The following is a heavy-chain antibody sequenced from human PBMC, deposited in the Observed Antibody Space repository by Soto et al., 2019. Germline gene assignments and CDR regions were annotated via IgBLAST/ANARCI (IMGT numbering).Heavy chain of an antibody. Sequence: VQLVESGGDLVRPGGSLRLSCAASGFIFSRHWMTWGRQAPGKGLEWVANIKHAGTETYLVDSVRGRLTISRDNAKNSVYLQMNSMIVEETAVYYCARYSGWFIDYWGQGTLVTVSS. CDR3: ARYSGWFIDY. D-gene: IGHD1-26*01. V-gene: IGHV3-7*05. CDR1: GFIFSRHW. J-gene: IGHJ4*02. CDR2: IKHAGTET.